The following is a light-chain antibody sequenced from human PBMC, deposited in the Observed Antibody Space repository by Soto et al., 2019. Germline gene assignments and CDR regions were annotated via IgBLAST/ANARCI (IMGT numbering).Light chain of an antibody. CDR2: ANN. J-gene: IGLJ3*02. V-gene: IGLV1-40*01. Sequence: QPVLTQPPSVSGAPGQWVTISCTGSSSNIGARYDVHWYQHLPGAAPKLLIYANNNRPSGVPDRFSGSKSGTSASLAITGLHAEDEADYYCQSYDTSLSGWVFGGGTKLTVL. CDR3: QSYDTSLSGWV. CDR1: SSNIGARYD.